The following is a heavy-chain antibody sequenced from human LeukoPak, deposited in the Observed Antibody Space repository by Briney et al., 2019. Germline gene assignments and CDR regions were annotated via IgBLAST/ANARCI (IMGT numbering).Heavy chain of an antibody. CDR3: ARSEYSSGPNY. Sequence: PSQTLSLTCTVSGGSISSGSYYWSWIRQPAGKGLEWIGRIYTSGSTNYNPSLKSRVTISVDTSKNQFSLKLSSATAADTAVYYCARSEYSSGPNYWGQGTLVTVSS. D-gene: IGHD6-19*01. CDR2: IYTSGST. CDR1: GGSISSGSYY. J-gene: IGHJ4*02. V-gene: IGHV4-61*02.